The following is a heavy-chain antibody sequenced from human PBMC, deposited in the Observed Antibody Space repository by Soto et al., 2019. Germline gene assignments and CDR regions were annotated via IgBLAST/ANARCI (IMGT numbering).Heavy chain of an antibody. V-gene: IGHV4-59*01. D-gene: IGHD6-13*01. J-gene: IGHJ4*02. CDR3: ARRQSSSWYGL. Sequence: SETLSLTCPVSGGSISSYYWSWIRQPPGKGLEWIGYIYYSGSTNYNPSFKSRVTISVDTSKNQFSLKLSSVTAADTAVYYCARRQSSSWYGLWGQGTLVTVS. CDR1: GGSISSYY. CDR2: IYYSGST.